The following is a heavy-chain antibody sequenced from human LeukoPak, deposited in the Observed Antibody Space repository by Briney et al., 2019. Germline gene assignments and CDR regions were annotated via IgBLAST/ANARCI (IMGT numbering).Heavy chain of an antibody. J-gene: IGHJ4*02. Sequence: GASVKVSCKVSGYTLTELSMHWVRQAPGQGLEWMGWIIPNSGGTNYAQKFQGRVTMTRDTSISTAYMELSRLRSDDTAVYYCAREWGVRVDSSGYYQPPFDYWGQGTLVTVSS. CDR3: AREWGVRVDSSGYYQPPFDY. CDR1: GYTLTELS. D-gene: IGHD3-22*01. V-gene: IGHV1-2*02. CDR2: IIPNSGGT.